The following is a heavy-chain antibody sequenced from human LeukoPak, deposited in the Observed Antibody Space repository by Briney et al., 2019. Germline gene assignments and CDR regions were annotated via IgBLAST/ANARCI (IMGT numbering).Heavy chain of an antibody. CDR1: GYTFTDYY. J-gene: IGHJ6*03. V-gene: IGHV1-2*02. CDR3: ARGPTDYYYYYYMDV. CDR2: INPYSGGT. Sequence: ASVKVSCKASGYTFTDYYMHWVRQAPGQGLEWMGWINPYSGGTNYAQKFQGRVTMTRDTSISTAYMELSRLRSDDTAVYYCARGPTDYYYYYYMDVWGKGTTVTVSS. D-gene: IGHD4-11*01.